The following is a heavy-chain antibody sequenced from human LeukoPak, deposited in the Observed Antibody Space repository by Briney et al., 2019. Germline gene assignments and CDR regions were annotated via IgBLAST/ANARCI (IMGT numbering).Heavy chain of an antibody. CDR2: IFDSENS. Sequence: SETLSLTCTVSGDSISSYYWSWIRQPPGKGLEWIGYIFDSENSKYNPSPESRGIISVDPSKVQLSLKLPSVTPADTAVYYCARFSSQLLKTGGFHFWGQGTLVTVFS. V-gene: IGHV4-59*01. CDR1: GDSISSYY. D-gene: IGHD1-26*01. CDR3: ARFSSQLLKTGGFHF. J-gene: IGHJ4*02.